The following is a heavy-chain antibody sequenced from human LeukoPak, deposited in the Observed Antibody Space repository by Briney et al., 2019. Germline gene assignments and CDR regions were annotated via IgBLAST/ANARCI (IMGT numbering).Heavy chain of an antibody. J-gene: IGHJ4*02. CDR3: AGKAGYSYGLDY. CDR1: GGSISSGGYY. CDR2: IYYSGST. V-gene: IGHV4-31*03. D-gene: IGHD5-18*01. Sequence: PSETLSLTCTVSGGSISSGGYYWSWIRQHPGKGLEWIGYIYYSGSTYYNPSLKSRVTISVDTSKNQFSLKLSSVTAADTAAYYCAGKAGYSYGLDYWGQGTLVTVSS.